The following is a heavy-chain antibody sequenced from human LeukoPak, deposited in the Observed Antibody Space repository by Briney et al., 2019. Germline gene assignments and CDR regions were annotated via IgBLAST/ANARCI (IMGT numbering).Heavy chain of an antibody. Sequence: ASVKVSCKASGYTFTGYYMHWVRQAPGQGLEWMGWINPNSGGTNYAQKFQGRVTMTRDTSISTAYMELSRLRSDDTAVYYCARGYYDSSPYYYYYMDVWGKGTTVTVS. CDR1: GYTFTGYY. V-gene: IGHV1-2*02. CDR3: ARGYYDSSPYYYYYMDV. J-gene: IGHJ6*03. D-gene: IGHD3-22*01. CDR2: INPNSGGT.